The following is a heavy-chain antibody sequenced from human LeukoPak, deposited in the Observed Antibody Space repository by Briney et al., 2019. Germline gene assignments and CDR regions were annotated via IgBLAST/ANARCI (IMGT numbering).Heavy chain of an antibody. D-gene: IGHD3-9*01. Sequence: SETLSLTCIVSVGSINSSNYYWGWIRKPPGKGLEWIGSNYYSGDTNYNPSLKSRVNISVDTFKNQFSPKLSSVTAADTAVYYCARHVWLQPFDYWGQGTLVTVS. CDR1: VGSINSSNYY. CDR3: ARHVWLQPFDY. CDR2: NYYSGDT. V-gene: IGHV4-39*01. J-gene: IGHJ4*02.